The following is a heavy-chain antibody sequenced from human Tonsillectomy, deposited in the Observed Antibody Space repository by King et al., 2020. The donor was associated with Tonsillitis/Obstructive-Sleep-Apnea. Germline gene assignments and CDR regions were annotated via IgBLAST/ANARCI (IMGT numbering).Heavy chain of an antibody. CDR3: AGGYSSSWSSRYYYYMDV. CDR1: GFTFSDYY. CDR2: IGSSGSTI. Sequence: QLLESGGGLVRPGGSLRLSCAASGFTFSDYYMSWIRQAPGKGLEWVSYIGSSGSTIYYADSVKGRFTISRDNAKNSLYLQMSSLRAEDTAVYYCAGGYSSSWSSRYYYYMDVWGKGTTVTVSS. J-gene: IGHJ6*03. V-gene: IGHV3-11*01. D-gene: IGHD6-13*01.